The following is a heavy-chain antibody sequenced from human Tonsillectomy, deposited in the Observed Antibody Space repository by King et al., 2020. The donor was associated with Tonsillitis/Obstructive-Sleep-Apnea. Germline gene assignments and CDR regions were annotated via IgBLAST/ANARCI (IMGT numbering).Heavy chain of an antibody. J-gene: IGHJ4*02. D-gene: IGHD2-2*02. Sequence: VQLLESGGGLVQPGGSLRLSCAASGFTFSSYAMSWVRQAPGKGLEWVSAISDSGGSTYYADSVKGRFTISRDNSKNTLYLQMNSLRAEDTAVYYCAKGLGYCSSTSCYTLTGGEYYFDYWGQGTLVTVSS. CDR3: AKGLGYCSSTSCYTLTGGEYYFDY. V-gene: IGHV3-23*01. CDR1: GFTFSSYA. CDR2: ISDSGGST.